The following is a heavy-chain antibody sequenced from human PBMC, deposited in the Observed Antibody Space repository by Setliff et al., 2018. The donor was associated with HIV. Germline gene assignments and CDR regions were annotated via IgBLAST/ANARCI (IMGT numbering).Heavy chain of an antibody. CDR3: SRVRRIGSEDNFYHIYYMDV. J-gene: IGHJ6*04. CDR2: ISQQTYGATA. Sequence: GGSLRLSCTSSGFNFGYYSISWARQVPGKGLEWVGVISQQTYGATAEYAASLKGKFSISRDDSKRVAYLQMNSLKIEDTAIYYCSRVRRIGSEDNFYHIYYMDVWGKGTAVTVSS. V-gene: IGHV3-49*02. D-gene: IGHD1-26*01. CDR1: GFNFGYYS.